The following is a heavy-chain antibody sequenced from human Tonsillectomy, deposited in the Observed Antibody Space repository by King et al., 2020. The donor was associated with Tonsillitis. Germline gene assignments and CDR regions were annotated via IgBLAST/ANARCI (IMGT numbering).Heavy chain of an antibody. J-gene: IGHJ2*01. CDR1: GFTFSSYA. Sequence: VQLVESGGGVVQPGRSLRLSCAASGFTFSSYAIHWVRQAPGKGLEWVAVISYDGNNKYYADSVRGRFTITRENSKNTLYLQMNSLRPEDTAVYYCAIDPGDDYSTWDWYFDLWGRGTQVTVSS. CDR2: ISYDGNNK. D-gene: IGHD4-11*01. V-gene: IGHV3-30-3*01. CDR3: AIDPGDDYSTWDWYFDL.